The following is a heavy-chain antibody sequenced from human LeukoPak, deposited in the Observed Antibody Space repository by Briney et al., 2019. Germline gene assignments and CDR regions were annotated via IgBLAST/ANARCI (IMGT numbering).Heavy chain of an antibody. CDR1: GLTFSNCR. Sequence: GGSLRLSCVVSGLTFSNCRMTWVRQAPGRGLEWAANIKEDGTETSYVGSVKGRFTISRDNAKNSLYLQMNSLRAEDTALYYCARDEFGPLAFWGRGTLVTVSS. D-gene: IGHD3/OR15-3a*01. CDR3: ARDEFGPLAF. V-gene: IGHV3-7*05. J-gene: IGHJ4*02. CDR2: IKEDGTET.